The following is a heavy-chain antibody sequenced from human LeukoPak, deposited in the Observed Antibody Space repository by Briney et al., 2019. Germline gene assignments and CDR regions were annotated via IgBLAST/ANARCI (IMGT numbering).Heavy chain of an antibody. CDR3: ASGGKLRFLEWLLKISAFDI. D-gene: IGHD3-3*01. V-gene: IGHV1-2*02. J-gene: IGHJ3*02. Sequence: ASVKVSCKASGYTFTGYYMHWVRQAPGQGLEWMGWINPNSGGTYYAQKFQGRVSMTRDTSISTAYMELSSLRSDDTAVYYCASGGKLRFLEWLLKISAFDIWGQGTMVTVSS. CDR2: INPNSGGT. CDR1: GYTFTGYY.